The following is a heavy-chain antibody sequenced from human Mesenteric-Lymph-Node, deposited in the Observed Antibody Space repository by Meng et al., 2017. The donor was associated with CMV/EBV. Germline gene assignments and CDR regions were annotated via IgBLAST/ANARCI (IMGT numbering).Heavy chain of an antibody. CDR3: AKLIDAGYSSWGFDS. J-gene: IGHJ4*02. D-gene: IGHD6-13*01. Sequence: GGSLRLSCAASGFTFSSYGLHWVRQAPGKGLEWVAFIPNDGNNEYYVDSVRGRFTISRDNSKNMVSLQMNSLRAEDTAVYHCAKLIDAGYSSWGFDSWGQGTLVTVSS. V-gene: IGHV3-30*02. CDR1: GFTFSSYG. CDR2: IPNDGNNE.